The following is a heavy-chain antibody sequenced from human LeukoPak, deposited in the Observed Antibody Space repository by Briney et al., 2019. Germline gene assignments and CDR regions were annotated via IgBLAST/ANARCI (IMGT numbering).Heavy chain of an antibody. J-gene: IGHJ4*02. V-gene: IGHV4-59*11. D-gene: IGHD3-22*01. Sequence: PSETLSLTCTVSGGSISGHYWSWIRQPPGKGLEWIAYIYSSGSTNYNPSLKSRVTISVDTSKNQFSLKLSSVTAADTAVYYCASDSSGSLTLDYWGQGTLVTVSS. CDR2: IYSSGST. CDR3: ASDSSGSLTLDY. CDR1: GGSISGHY.